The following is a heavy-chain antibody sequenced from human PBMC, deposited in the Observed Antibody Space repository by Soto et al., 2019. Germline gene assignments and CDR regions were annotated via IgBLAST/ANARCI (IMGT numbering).Heavy chain of an antibody. Sequence: GGSLRLSCAASGFTFSSYAMSWVCQAPGKGLEWVSAISGSGGSTYYADSVKGRFTISRDNSKNTLYLQMNSLRAEDTAVYYCAKAYSSGWYYFDYWGQGTLVTVSS. CDR1: GFTFSSYA. D-gene: IGHD6-19*01. CDR3: AKAYSSGWYYFDY. J-gene: IGHJ4*02. V-gene: IGHV3-23*01. CDR2: ISGSGGST.